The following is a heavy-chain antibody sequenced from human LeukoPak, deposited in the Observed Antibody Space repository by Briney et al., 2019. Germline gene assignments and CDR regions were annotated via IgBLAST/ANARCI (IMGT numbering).Heavy chain of an antibody. J-gene: IGHJ4*02. V-gene: IGHV3-23*01. CDR1: GFTFSSFA. CDR2: ISDSGGGT. D-gene: IGHD1-26*01. Sequence: GFLRLSCAASGFTFSSFAMSWVRQAPGKGLEWVSTISDSGGGTYYADSVEGRFTISRDSSKNTLYLQMNGLRAEDTAVYYCAKNTQGGGYAPIDYWGQGTLVTVSS. CDR3: AKNTQGGGYAPIDY.